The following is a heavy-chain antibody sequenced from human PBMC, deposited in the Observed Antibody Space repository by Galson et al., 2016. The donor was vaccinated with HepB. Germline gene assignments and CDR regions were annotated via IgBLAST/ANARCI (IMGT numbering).Heavy chain of an antibody. D-gene: IGHD2-15*01. CDR2: IIPMFGTA. CDR3: ARALGIVVVGALDY. J-gene: IGHJ4*02. Sequence: SVKVSCKASGGTFSTYAISWVRQAPGQGLEWMGGIIPMFGTANYAQEFQGRVTMTADESTSSAYMELSSLRSDDTAVYYCARALGIVVVGALDYWGQGTLVTVSS. CDR1: GGTFSTYA. V-gene: IGHV1-69*13.